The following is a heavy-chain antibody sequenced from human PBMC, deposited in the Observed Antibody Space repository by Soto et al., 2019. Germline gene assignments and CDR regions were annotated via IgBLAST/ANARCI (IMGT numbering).Heavy chain of an antibody. CDR1: GYSFTSYW. V-gene: IGHV5-10-1*01. CDR2: IDPSDSYT. J-gene: IGHJ6*02. Sequence: PGESLKISCKGSGYSFTSYWISRVRQMPGKGLEWMGRIDPSDSYTNYSPSFQGHVTISADKSISTAYLQWSSLKASDTAMYYCARLAKEGSYYYYGMDVWGPGTTVTVYS. CDR3: ARLAKEGSYYYYGMDV.